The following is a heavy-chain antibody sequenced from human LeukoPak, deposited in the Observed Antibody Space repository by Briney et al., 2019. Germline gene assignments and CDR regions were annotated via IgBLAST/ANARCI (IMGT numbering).Heavy chain of an antibody. J-gene: IGHJ3*01. CDR2: IESDGTST. CDR1: GFAFTTSW. D-gene: IGHD6-13*01. Sequence: PGGSLRLSCAASGFAFTTSWMHWFRQAPGKGLVWVSRIESDGTSTTYADSVKGRFTISRDNAKNTLYLQMNSLRAEDTAVYYCARDQYSRTWYRGAFDVWGQGTMVSVSS. V-gene: IGHV3-74*01. CDR3: ARDQYSRTWYRGAFDV.